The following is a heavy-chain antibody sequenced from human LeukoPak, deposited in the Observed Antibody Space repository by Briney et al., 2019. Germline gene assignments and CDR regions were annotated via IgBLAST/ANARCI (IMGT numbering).Heavy chain of an antibody. Sequence: GGFLRLSCAASGFTFSSYSMNWVRQAPGKGLEWVSSISSSSSYIYYADSVKGRFTISRDNAKNSLYLQMNSLRAEDTAVYYCARDPDSSGWYLYFDYWGQGTLVTVSS. CDR3: ARDPDSSGWYLYFDY. V-gene: IGHV3-21*01. CDR2: ISSSSSYI. D-gene: IGHD6-19*01. J-gene: IGHJ4*02. CDR1: GFTFSSYS.